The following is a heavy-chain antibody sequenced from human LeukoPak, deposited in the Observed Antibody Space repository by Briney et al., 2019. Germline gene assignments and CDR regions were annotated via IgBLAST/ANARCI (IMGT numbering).Heavy chain of an antibody. CDR1: GFTFSNYA. V-gene: IGHV3-23*01. Sequence: GGSLRLSCAASGFTFSNYAMSWVRQAPGKGLEWVSAVSSNGVSTYYADSVKGRFTISRNNSKNTLYLQMNSLRAEDTAVYYCAKALGATPTGMATSYWGQGTLVTVSS. D-gene: IGHD5-24*01. J-gene: IGHJ4*02. CDR3: AKALGATPTGMATSY. CDR2: VSSNGVST.